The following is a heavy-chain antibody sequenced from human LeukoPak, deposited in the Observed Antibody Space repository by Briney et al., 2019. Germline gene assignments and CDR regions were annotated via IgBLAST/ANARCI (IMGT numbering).Heavy chain of an antibody. D-gene: IGHD3-10*01. CDR3: AGDADYGSGSYYDY. J-gene: IGHJ4*02. CDR2: IWYDGSNK. Sequence: GGSLRLSCAASGFTFSSYGMHWVRQAPGKGLEWVAVIWYDGSNKYYADSVKGRFTISRDNSKNTLYLQMNSLRAEDTAVYYCAGDADYGSGSYYDYWGQGTLVTVSS. CDR1: GFTFSSYG. V-gene: IGHV3-33*01.